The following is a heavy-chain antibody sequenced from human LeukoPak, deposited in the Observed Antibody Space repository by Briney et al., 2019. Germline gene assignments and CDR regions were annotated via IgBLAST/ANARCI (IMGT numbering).Heavy chain of an antibody. Sequence: ASVKVSCKASGYTFTGYYMHWVRQAPGQGLEWMGWINPNSGGTNYAQKFQGRVTMTRDTSISTAYMELSRLRSDDTAVYYCARDLNYGSGSALNYWGQGTLVTVSS. CDR1: GYTFTGYY. J-gene: IGHJ4*02. D-gene: IGHD3-10*01. CDR2: INPNSGGT. V-gene: IGHV1-2*02. CDR3: ARDLNYGSGSALNY.